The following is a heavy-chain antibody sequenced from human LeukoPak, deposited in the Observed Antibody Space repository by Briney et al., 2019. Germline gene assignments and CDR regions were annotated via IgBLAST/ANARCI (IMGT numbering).Heavy chain of an antibody. V-gene: IGHV4-61*01. Sequence: SETLSLTCTVSGGSVSSGSYYWSWIRQPPGKGLEWIAYIYYTGSTNYNPSLKSRVPISVDTYKNQFSLKLSSVTAADTAVYYCARDPHGSDSWVQGTLVGVCS. CDR1: GGSVSSGSYY. CDR2: IYYTGST. D-gene: IGHD3-10*01. CDR3: ARDPHGSDS. J-gene: IGHJ4*02.